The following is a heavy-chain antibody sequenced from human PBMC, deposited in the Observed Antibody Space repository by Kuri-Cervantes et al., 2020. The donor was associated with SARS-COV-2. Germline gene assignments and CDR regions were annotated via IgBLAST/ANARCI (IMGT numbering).Heavy chain of an antibody. J-gene: IGHJ3*02. CDR2: IYYSGST. V-gene: IGHV4-39*01. Sequence: ESLKISCTVSGGSISSSSYYWGWIRQPPGKGLEWIGSIYYSGSTYYNPSLKSRVTISVDTSKNQFSLKLSSVTAADTAVYYCARLLRQKYCSGGSCYGWIWGQGKMVTVSS. CDR1: GGSISSSSYY. CDR3: ARLLRQKYCSGGSCYGWI. D-gene: IGHD2-15*01.